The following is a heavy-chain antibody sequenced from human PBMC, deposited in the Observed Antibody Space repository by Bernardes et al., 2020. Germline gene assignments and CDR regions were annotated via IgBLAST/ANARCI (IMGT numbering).Heavy chain of an antibody. CDR1: GGSIISTRFY. D-gene: IGHD1-26*01. CDR2: IYYTGTT. J-gene: IGHJ4*02. Sequence: SETLSLTCTVSGGSIISTRFYWGLIRQPPGMGLEWIGSIYYTGTTYYNPSLESRVTISVDTSKNQFSLKLKSVTAADTAVYYCTRRGGDTGTNDDWGQGTLVTVSS. CDR3: TRRGGDTGTNDD. V-gene: IGHV4-39*01.